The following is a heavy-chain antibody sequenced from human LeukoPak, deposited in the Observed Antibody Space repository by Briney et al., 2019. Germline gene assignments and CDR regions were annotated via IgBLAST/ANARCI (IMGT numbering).Heavy chain of an antibody. CDR1: GFTFSTYW. Sequence: GGSLRLSCAASGFTFSTYWMHWVRQAPGKGLVWVSRIRPEGTTTAYADSVRGRFTISRDNAKNTLFLQMNSLSAEDTAVYYCARDLDWILFDYWGQGTLVTVSS. V-gene: IGHV3-74*03. CDR3: ARDLDWILFDY. CDR2: IRPEGTTT. D-gene: IGHD3-9*01. J-gene: IGHJ4*02.